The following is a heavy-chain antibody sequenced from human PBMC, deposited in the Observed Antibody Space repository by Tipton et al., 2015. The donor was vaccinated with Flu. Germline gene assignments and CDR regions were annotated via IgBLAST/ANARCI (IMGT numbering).Heavy chain of an antibody. J-gene: IGHJ3*02. CDR2: IFYSGST. CDR3: ARETGWGYSYASHGPHFDI. Sequence: GLVKPSETLSLSCAVSGGSLDSYYWSWIRQPPGKGLEYIGYIFYSGSTNYNPSLKSRVTISVDTTKNQFSLKLSSVTAADTAVYYCARETGWGYSYASHGPHFDIWDQGTMVTVSS. CDR1: GGSLDSYY. V-gene: IGHV4-59*01. D-gene: IGHD5-18*01.